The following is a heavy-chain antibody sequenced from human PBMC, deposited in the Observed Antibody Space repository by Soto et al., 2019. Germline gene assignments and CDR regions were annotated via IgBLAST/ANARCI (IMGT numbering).Heavy chain of an antibody. CDR1: GGSISSGGYY. J-gene: IGHJ6*02. Sequence: SETLSLTCTVSGGSISSGGYYWSWIRQHPGKGLEWIGYIYYSGSTYYNPSLKSRVTISVDTSKNQFSLKLSSVTAADTAVYYCARDRVPGPQTRTTVTTKQGNYYYYGMDVWGQGTTVTVSS. V-gene: IGHV4-31*03. CDR3: ARDRVPGPQTRTTVTTKQGNYYYYGMDV. CDR2: IYYSGST. D-gene: IGHD4-17*01.